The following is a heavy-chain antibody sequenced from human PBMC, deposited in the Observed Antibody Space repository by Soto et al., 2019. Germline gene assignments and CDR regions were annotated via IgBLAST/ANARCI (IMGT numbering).Heavy chain of an antibody. CDR2: INSGDEYT. V-gene: IGHV3-23*01. CDR3: TREAGLAIAPAARLEF. CDR1: GFTFRSYA. J-gene: IGHJ4*02. Sequence: EVLLLESGGALVQPGGSLTLSCAASGFTFRSYAMSWVRQAPGRGLEWVSGINSGDEYTYYIDSVKGRFSISRDNSKNTLFLQMTSLIAEDTAVYYCTREAGLAIAPAARLEFWGQGTLATVSS. D-gene: IGHD2-2*01.